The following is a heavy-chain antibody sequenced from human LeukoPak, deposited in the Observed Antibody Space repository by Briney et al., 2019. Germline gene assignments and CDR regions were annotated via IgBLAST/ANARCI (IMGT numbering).Heavy chain of an antibody. CDR2: IRYGGSDK. J-gene: IGHJ4*02. CDR3: AKESLYYYDSSGYYSYYFDY. Sequence: PGGSLRLSCAASGFTFSSYGMHWVRQAPGKRLEWVAFIRYGGSDKYYADSVKGRFTISRDNSKNTLYLQMNSLRAEDTAVYYCAKESLYYYDSSGYYSYYFDYWGQGTLVTVSS. D-gene: IGHD3-22*01. V-gene: IGHV3-30*02. CDR1: GFTFSSYG.